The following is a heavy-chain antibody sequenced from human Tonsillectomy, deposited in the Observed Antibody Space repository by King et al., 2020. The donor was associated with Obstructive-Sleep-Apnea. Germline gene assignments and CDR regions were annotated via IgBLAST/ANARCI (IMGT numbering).Heavy chain of an antibody. Sequence: QLVQSGAEVKKPGASVKVSCKASGYTFTSYYIHWVRQAPGQGLEWMGIINPSGGSTTYAQKFQGRVTMTRDTSTSTVYMELSCLRSEETAADYCARGFYYMDVWGKGTPVTVSS. CDR1: GYTFTSYY. J-gene: IGHJ6*03. CDR2: INPSGGST. CDR3: ARGFYYMDV. V-gene: IGHV1-46*01.